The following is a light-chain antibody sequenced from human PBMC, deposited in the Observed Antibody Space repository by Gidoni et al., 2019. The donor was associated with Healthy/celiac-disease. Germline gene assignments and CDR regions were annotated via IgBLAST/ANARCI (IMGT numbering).Light chain of an antibody. V-gene: IGKV2-28*01. CDR3: MQALQTPLT. CDR1: QSLLHSNGYNY. Sequence: GEPASIPCRSSQSLLHSNGYNYLDWYLQKPGQSPQLLIYLGSNRASGVPDRFSGSGSGTDFTLKISRVEAEDVGVYFCMQALQTPLTFGGGTKVEIK. CDR2: LGS. J-gene: IGKJ4*01.